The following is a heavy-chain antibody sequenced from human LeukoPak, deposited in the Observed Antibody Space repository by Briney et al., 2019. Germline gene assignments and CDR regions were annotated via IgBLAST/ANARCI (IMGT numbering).Heavy chain of an antibody. CDR2: IYYSGST. J-gene: IGHJ4*02. CDR3: ARAVADILTGYYFDN. V-gene: IGHV4-31*03. CDR1: GGSISSGGYY. Sequence: SETLSLTCTVSGGSISSGGYYWSWIRQHPGKGLEWIGYIYYSGSTYYNPSLKSRVTISVDTSKNQFSLKLSSVTAADTAVYYCARAVADILTGYYFDNWGQGTLVTVSS. D-gene: IGHD3-9*01.